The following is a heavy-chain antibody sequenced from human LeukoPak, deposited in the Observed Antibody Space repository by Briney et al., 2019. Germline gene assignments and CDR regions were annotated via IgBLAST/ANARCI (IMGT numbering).Heavy chain of an antibody. V-gene: IGHV1-2*02. J-gene: IGHJ4*02. D-gene: IGHD1-26*01. CDR3: ARVGGSYRAHFDY. CDR1: GYTFTGYY. CDR2: INPNSGGT. Sequence: ASVKVSCKASGYTFTGYYMHWVRQAPGQGLERMGWINPNSGGTNYAQKFQGRVTMTRDTSISTAYMELSRLRSDDTAVYYCARVGGSYRAHFDYWGQGTLVTVSS.